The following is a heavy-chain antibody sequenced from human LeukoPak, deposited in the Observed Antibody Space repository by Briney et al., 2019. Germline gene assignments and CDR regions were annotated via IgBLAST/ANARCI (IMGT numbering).Heavy chain of an antibody. CDR1: GYTFTGYY. D-gene: IGHD2-15*01. J-gene: IGHJ4*02. CDR3: ASSPRDGIVVVVAGFYYFDY. Sequence: ASVKVSCKASGYTFTGYYMHWVRQAPGQGLEWMGWISAYNGNTNYAQKLQGRVTMTTDTSTSTAYMELRSLRSDDTAVYYCASSPRDGIVVVVAGFYYFDYWGQGTLVTVSS. CDR2: ISAYNGNT. V-gene: IGHV1-18*04.